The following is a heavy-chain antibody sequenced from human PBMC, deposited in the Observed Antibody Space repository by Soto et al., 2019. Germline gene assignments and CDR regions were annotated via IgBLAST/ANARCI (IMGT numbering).Heavy chain of an antibody. V-gene: IGHV4-34*01. J-gene: IGHJ6*02. Sequence: SETLSLTCAVYGGSFSGYYWSCIRQLPGKGLEWTGEINHSGSTNYGPSLKSRVTISVDTAKNQFSLKLSSVTAADTAVYYCARERGGSGRFYYYYGMDVWGQGTKVTVSS. CDR2: INHSGST. D-gene: IGHD1-26*01. CDR3: ARERGGSGRFYYYYGMDV. CDR1: GGSFSGYY.